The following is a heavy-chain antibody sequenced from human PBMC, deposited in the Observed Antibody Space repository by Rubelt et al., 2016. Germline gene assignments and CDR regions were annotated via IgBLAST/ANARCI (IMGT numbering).Heavy chain of an antibody. V-gene: IGHV3-74*02. CDR3: ARGRSGCPDVFDI. CDR2: INTDWST. CDR1: GFTFSRYW. J-gene: IGHJ3*02. Sequence: EVQLVESGGGLVQPGGSLRLSCAASGFTFSRYWMHWVRQAPGKGLVWVSRINTDWSTSYADSVKGRFTISRDNGKNTLHLQMNRLRAEDTAVYYCARGRSGCPDVFDIWGQGTMVTVSS. D-gene: IGHD3-9*01.